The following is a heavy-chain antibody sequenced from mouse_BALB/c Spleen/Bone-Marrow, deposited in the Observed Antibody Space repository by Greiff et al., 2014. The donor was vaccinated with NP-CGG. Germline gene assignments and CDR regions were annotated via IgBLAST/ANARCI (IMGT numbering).Heavy chain of an antibody. V-gene: IGHV3-2*02. CDR1: GYSITSDYA. CDR2: ISYSGST. Sequence: VQLQQSGPGLVKPSQSLSLTCTVTGYSITSDYAWNWIRQFPGNKLEWMGYISYSGSTSYNPSLKSRISITRDTSKNQFFLQLSSVTNEDTATYYCARYDYDGVDYWGQGTTLTVSS. J-gene: IGHJ2*01. CDR3: ARYDYDGVDY. D-gene: IGHD2-4*01.